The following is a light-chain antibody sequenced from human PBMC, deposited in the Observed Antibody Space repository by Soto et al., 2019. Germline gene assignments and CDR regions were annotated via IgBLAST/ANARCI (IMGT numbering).Light chain of an antibody. J-gene: IGKJ1*01. CDR1: QSVSSSY. CDR2: GAS. Sequence: EIVLTQSPGTLSLSPGERATLSCRASQSVSSSYLAWYQQKPGQAPRLLIYGASSRATGIPDRFSGSVSGTGFTLTISRLEPEDFAVYYCQQYDYWPRTFGQGTKVDIK. CDR3: QQYDYWPRT. V-gene: IGKV3-20*01.